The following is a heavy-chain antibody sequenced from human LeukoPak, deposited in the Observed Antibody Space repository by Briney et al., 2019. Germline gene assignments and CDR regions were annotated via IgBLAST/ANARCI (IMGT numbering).Heavy chain of an antibody. CDR2: ISSSGSTI. CDR3: TSPTPYYYDSSGPLYYYYMDV. J-gene: IGHJ6*03. V-gene: IGHV3-48*04. Sequence: GGSLRLSCAASGFTFSSYSMNWVRQAPGKGLEWVSYISSSGSTIYYADSVKGRFTISRDNAKNSLYLQMNSLKTEDTAVYYCTSPTPYYYDSSGPLYYYYMDVWGKGTTVTISS. D-gene: IGHD3-22*01. CDR1: GFTFSSYS.